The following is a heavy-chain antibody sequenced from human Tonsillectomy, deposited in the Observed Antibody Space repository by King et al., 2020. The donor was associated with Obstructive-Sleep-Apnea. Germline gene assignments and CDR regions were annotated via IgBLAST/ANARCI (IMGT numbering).Heavy chain of an antibody. CDR3: ARDPNNRNGDYFDY. CDR2: SNAGNGNT. Sequence: QLVQSGAEVKKPGASVKVSCKASGYTFTSYPMHWVRQAPGQKLEWMGWSNAGNGNTKYSQKFHGRVTITRDTSAGTAYMELSSLRSEDTAVYYCARDPNNRNGDYFDYWGQGTLVTVSS. D-gene: IGHD1-14*01. CDR1: GYTFTSYP. V-gene: IGHV1-3*01. J-gene: IGHJ4*02.